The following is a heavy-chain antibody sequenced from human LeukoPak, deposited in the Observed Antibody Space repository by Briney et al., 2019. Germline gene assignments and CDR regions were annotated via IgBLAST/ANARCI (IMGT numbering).Heavy chain of an antibody. D-gene: IGHD6-6*01. CDR2: ISGSSGAT. J-gene: IGHJ2*01. CDR3: ARQPPSDWYFDL. Sequence: GGSLRLSCAASGFTFSSYAMSWVRQAPGKGLEWVSCISGSSGATYYADSVKGRFTISRDDAENSLYLQLSSLRVEDTAVYYCARQPPSDWYFDLWGRGTLVTVSS. V-gene: IGHV3-48*01. CDR1: GFTFSSYA.